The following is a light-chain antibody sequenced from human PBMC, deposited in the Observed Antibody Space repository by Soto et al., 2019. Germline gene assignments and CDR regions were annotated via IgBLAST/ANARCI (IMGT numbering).Light chain of an antibody. CDR3: LLYYGGAQLV. V-gene: IGLV7-43*01. J-gene: IGLJ2*01. CDR1: TGAVTSGDY. Sequence: QTVVTQEPSQTVSPGGTVTLTCASGTGAVTSGDYPNWFQQKPGQAPRALIYGTSNKHSWTPARFSGSLLGGKAALTLSGVQPEDEAEYYCLLYYGGAQLVFGGGTKLTVL. CDR2: GTS.